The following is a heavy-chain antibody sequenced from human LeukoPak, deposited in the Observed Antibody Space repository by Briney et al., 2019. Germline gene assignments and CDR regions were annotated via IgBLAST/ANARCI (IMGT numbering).Heavy chain of an antibody. J-gene: IGHJ6*03. V-gene: IGHV4-39*01. CDR3: AIYCSSTSCYRGGYYYMDV. Sequence: PSETLSLTCTVSGGSISSSSYYWGWIRQPPGKGLEWIGGIYYSGSTYYNPSLKSRVTISVDTSKNQFSLKLSSVTAADTAVYYCAIYCSSTSCYRGGYYYMDVWGKGTTVTVSS. CDR2: IYYSGST. CDR1: GGSISSSSYY. D-gene: IGHD2-2*01.